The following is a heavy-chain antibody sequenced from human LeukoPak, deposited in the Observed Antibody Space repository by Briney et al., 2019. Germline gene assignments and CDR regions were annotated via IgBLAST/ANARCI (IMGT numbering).Heavy chain of an antibody. J-gene: IGHJ6*04. D-gene: IGHD6-13*01. CDR2: IDHTGST. CDR1: GGSFSDYY. Sequence: SETLSLTCAVYGGSFSDYYWTWIRQPPGKGLEWIGEIDHTGSTNHNPSLKSRVTLSVDTSKYQFSLKLSSVTAADTAVYYCASVSARIAFRYYAMDVWGKGTTVTVSS. CDR3: ASVSARIAFRYYAMDV. V-gene: IGHV4-34*01.